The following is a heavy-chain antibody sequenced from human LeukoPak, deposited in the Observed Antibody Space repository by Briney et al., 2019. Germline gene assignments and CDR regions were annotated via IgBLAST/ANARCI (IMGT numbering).Heavy chain of an antibody. V-gene: IGHV1-24*01. J-gene: IGHJ4*02. CDR3: ARGDGSGPVYYFDY. Sequence: GASVKVSCKVSGYTLTELSIHWVRQAPGKGLEWMGGFDPEDGETIYPQKLQGRVTMTTDTSTSTAYMELRSLRSDDTAVYYCARGDGSGPVYYFDYWGQGTLVTVSS. CDR2: FDPEDGET. CDR1: GYTLTELS. D-gene: IGHD3-10*01.